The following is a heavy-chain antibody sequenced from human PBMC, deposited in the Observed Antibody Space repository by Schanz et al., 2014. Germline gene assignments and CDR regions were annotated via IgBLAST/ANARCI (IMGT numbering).Heavy chain of an antibody. V-gene: IGHV3-33*01. D-gene: IGHD1-1*01. CDR2: LWHDGSKK. J-gene: IGHJ5*02. Sequence: QVQLVESGGGVVQPGRSLRLSCVASGFTFSSYDVFWVRQAPGKGLEWVAILWHDGSKKYYADSVKGRFTVSRDSSKNTLYLQMNSLRPEDTAVYYCARGRVLESWGQGTLITVSS. CDR1: GFTFSSYD. CDR3: ARGRVLES.